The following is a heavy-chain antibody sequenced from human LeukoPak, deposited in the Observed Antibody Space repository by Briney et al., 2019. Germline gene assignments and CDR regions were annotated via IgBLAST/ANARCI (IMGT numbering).Heavy chain of an antibody. V-gene: IGHV1-69*01. D-gene: IGHD5-12*01. CDR1: GGTFSSYA. CDR3: ASLWGSKQVATEG. CDR2: IIPIFGTA. J-gene: IGHJ4*02. Sequence: ASVKVSCKASGGTFSSYAISWVRQAPGQEREWMGGIIPIFGTANYAQKFQGRVTINADESTSTAYMELSSLRYEDTAVYYCASLWGSKQVATEGWGQGTLVTVSS.